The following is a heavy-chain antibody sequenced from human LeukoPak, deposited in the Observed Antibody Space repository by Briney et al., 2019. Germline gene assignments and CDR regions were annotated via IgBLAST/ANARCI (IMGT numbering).Heavy chain of an antibody. J-gene: IGHJ4*02. Sequence: SSETLSLTCTVSGGSISSSSYYWGWIRQPPGKGLEWIGSIYYSGSTYYNPSLKSRVTISVDTSKNQFSLKLSSVTAADTAVYYCARHGTLERGFDYWGQGTLVTVSS. V-gene: IGHV4-39*01. D-gene: IGHD1-1*01. CDR3: ARHGTLERGFDY. CDR1: GGSISSSSYY. CDR2: IYYSGST.